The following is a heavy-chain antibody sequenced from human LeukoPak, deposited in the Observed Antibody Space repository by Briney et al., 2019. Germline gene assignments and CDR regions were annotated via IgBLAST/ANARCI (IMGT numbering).Heavy chain of an antibody. V-gene: IGHV4-39*07. J-gene: IGHJ4*02. CDR1: GGSISSSSYY. CDR3: ARDQFSYISGSSYGGFDF. CDR2: IYYSGST. Sequence: PSETLSLTCTVSGGSISSSSYYWGWIRQPPGKGLEWIGSIYYSGSTYYNPSLKSRVTISLVTAKNQFSLNLRSVTAADTALYYCARDQFSYISGSSYGGFDFWGQGTLVTVSS. D-gene: IGHD3-10*01.